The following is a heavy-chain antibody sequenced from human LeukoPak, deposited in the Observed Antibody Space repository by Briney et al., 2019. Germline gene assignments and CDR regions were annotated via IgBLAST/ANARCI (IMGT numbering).Heavy chain of an antibody. CDR3: ARAPRGAFGMDV. V-gene: IGHV1-2*02. D-gene: IGHD3-10*01. J-gene: IGHJ6*02. CDR2: INPNSGGT. CDR1: GYTFTSYY. Sequence: ASVKVSCKASGYTFTSYYMHWVRQAPGQGLEWMGWINPNSGGTNYAQKFQGRVTMTRDTSISTAYMELSRLRSDDTAVYYCARAPRGAFGMDVWGQGTTVTVSS.